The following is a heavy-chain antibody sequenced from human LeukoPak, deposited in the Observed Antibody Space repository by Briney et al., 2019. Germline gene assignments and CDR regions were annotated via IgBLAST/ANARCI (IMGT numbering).Heavy chain of an antibody. Sequence: ASETLSLTCAVYGGSFSGYYLSWIRQPPGKGLEWIGEINHSGSTNYNPSLKSRVTISVDTSKNQFSLKLSSVTAADTAVYYCARPYYYYGMDVWGQGTTVTVSS. CDR2: INHSGST. CDR1: GGSFSGYY. J-gene: IGHJ6*02. V-gene: IGHV4-34*01. CDR3: ARPYYYYGMDV.